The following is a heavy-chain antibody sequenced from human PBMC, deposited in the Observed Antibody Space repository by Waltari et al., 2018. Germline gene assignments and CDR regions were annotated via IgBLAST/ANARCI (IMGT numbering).Heavy chain of an antibody. J-gene: IGHJ4*02. V-gene: IGHV3-53*01. CDR2: IYSGGST. CDR1: GFTVSNNY. D-gene: IGHD3-16*01. CDR3: ARDLGSMINY. Sequence: EVQLVESGGGLIQPGGSLRLSCAASGFTVSNNYMSWVRQAPGEGLGWVSVIYSGGSTYYEDSGKGRITSSRDNTKNTLYLQRNSLRAEDTAVYDCARDLGSMINYWGQGTLVTVSS.